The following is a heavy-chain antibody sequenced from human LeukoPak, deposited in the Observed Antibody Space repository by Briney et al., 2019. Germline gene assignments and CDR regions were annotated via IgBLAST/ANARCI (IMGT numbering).Heavy chain of an antibody. CDR2: ISWDGGST. D-gene: IGHD2-15*01. J-gene: IGHJ4*02. CDR1: GFTFSNYA. V-gene: IGHV3-43D*03. Sequence: GGSLRLSCAASGFTFSNYAMSWVRQAPGKGLEWVSLISWDGGSTYYADSVKGRFTISRDNSKNSLYLQMNSLRAEDTAVYYCARVPPRCSGGSCYSRAAGYFDYWGQGTLVTVSS. CDR3: ARVPPRCSGGSCYSRAAGYFDY.